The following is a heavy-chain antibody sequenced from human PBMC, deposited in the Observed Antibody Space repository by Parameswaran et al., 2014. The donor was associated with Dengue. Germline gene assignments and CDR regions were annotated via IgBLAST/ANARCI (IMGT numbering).Heavy chain of an antibody. CDR2: IYYSGST. J-gene: IGHJ6*02. V-gene: IGHV4-59*01. D-gene: IGHD2-21*01. CDR3: AREGVIAQDYYYYGMDV. Sequence: EWIGYIYYSGSTNYNPSLKSRVTISVDTSKNQFSLKLSSVTAADTAVYYCAREGVIAQDYYYYGMDVWGQGTTVTVSS.